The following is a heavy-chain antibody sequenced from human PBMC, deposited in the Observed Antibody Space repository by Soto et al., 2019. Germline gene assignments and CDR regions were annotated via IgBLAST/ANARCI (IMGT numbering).Heavy chain of an antibody. CDR3: ARVLTGSSDWVDP. CDR2: INSDGSRT. Sequence: PGGSLRLSCVASGFTFSSYWMHWVRQAPGKELVWVSRINSDGSRTNYADSVKGRFTVSRDNAKNTHYLQMNSLRVEDMAVYYCARVLTGSSDWVDPWGQGTLLTVPS. CDR1: GFTFSSYW. D-gene: IGHD3-9*01. V-gene: IGHV3-74*01. J-gene: IGHJ5*02.